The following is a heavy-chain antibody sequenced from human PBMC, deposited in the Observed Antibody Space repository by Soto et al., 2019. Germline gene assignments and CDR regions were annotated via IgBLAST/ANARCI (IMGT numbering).Heavy chain of an antibody. CDR1: GGSISSGGYF. CDR2: IHNSGST. J-gene: IGHJ4*02. CDR3: ARANSIAARLDLDY. Sequence: SETLSLTCTVSGGSISSGGYFWTWIRQPPGKGLEWIGYIHNSGSTYYNPSLKSRLSISVDTSKNQFSLKLSSVTAADTAVYYCARANSIAARLDLDYWGQRTLVTVSS. D-gene: IGHD6-6*01. V-gene: IGHV4-30-4*01.